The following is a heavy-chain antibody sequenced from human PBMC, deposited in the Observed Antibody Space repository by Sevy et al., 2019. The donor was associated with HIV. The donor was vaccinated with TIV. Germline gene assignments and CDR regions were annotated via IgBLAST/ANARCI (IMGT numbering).Heavy chain of an antibody. V-gene: IGHV3-23*01. CDR1: GFGFSSYA. J-gene: IGHJ4*02. D-gene: IGHD3-10*01. CDR3: AKDTPFFYYASGNYYFEGIFDH. CDR2: ITVSGSRT. Sequence: GGSLRLSCVASGFGFSSYAMAWVRQTPGKGLEWVSAITVSGSRTYYADSVKGRFTISRDNSQNILYLQMDSLRVEDTASYYCAKDTPFFYYASGNYYFEGIFDHWGQGALVTVSS.